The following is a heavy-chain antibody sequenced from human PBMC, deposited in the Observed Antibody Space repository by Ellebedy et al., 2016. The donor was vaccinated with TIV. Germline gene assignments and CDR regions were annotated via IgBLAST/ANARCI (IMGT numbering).Heavy chain of an antibody. CDR1: KFTFSRYS. CDR2: ISSSSTYI. Sequence: GGSLRLXXAASKFTFSRYSMNWVRQAPGKGLEWVSSISSSSTYIYYADSVKGRFTISRDNTKNSLYLQMNSLRAEDTAVYYCAGPMVGVAGEIVYWGQGTLVTVSS. CDR3: AGPMVGVAGEIVY. D-gene: IGHD6-19*01. V-gene: IGHV3-21*06. J-gene: IGHJ4*02.